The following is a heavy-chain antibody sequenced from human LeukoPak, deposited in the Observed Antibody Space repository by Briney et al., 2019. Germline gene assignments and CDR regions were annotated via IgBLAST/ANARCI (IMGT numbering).Heavy chain of an antibody. V-gene: IGHV1-24*01. CDR2: FDPEDGET. CDR1: GYTLTELS. D-gene: IGHD2-15*01. Sequence: GASVKVSCKVSGYTLTELSMHWVRQAPGKGLEWKGGFDPEDGETINAQKIQGRVTMTEDTSTDTAYMELSSLRSEDTAVYYCATDYRVVAATFDAFDIWGQGTMVSVSS. J-gene: IGHJ3*02. CDR3: ATDYRVVAATFDAFDI.